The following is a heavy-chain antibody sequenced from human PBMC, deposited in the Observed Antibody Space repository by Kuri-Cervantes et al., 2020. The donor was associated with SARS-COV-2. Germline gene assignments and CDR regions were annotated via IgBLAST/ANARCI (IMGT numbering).Heavy chain of an antibody. J-gene: IGHJ3*02. D-gene: IGHD2-2*01. V-gene: IGHV4-34*01. CDR1: GGSFSDVY. CDR3: ARLGYCSSTSCYGDAFDI. CDR2: VNHSGIS. Sequence: SETLSLTCAVSGGSFSDVYWSWIRQPPGQGPEWIGEVNHSGISNYTPSLKSRLTRSVDTSTNQFSLKLSSVTAADTAVYYCARLGYCSSTSCYGDAFDIWGQGTMVTVSS.